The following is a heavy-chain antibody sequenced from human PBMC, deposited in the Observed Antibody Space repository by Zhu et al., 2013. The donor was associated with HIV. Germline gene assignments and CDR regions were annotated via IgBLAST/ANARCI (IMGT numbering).Heavy chain of an antibody. J-gene: IGHJ4*02. CDR3: ARDKISGVTVADI. CDR1: GYTFTDYF. CDR2: INPESGT. Sequence: QVQLVQSGAEVKKPGASVRVSCKASGYTFTDYFIHWVRQAPGQGLEWMGFINPESGTVYAQKFQGRVTMTWDTSISTAYMELNRLKSDDTAIYYCARDKISGVTVADIWGQGTLVTVSS. D-gene: IGHD1-26*01. V-gene: IGHV1-2*02.